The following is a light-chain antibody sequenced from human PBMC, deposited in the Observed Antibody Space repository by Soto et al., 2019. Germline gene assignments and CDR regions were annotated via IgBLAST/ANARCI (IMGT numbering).Light chain of an antibody. CDR1: QSISTW. CDR3: QQYNRYWT. V-gene: IGKV1-5*03. Sequence: DIQMTQSPSTLSASVGDRVTITCRASQSISTWLAWYQQKPGKAPKLLISKASSLESGVPSRFSGSESGTELPLTISRLQPDDFATYYCQQYNRYWTFGQGTRVEIK. J-gene: IGKJ1*01. CDR2: KAS.